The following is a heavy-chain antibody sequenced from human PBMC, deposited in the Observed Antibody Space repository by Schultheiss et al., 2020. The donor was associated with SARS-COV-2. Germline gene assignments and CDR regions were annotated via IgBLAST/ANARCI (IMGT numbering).Heavy chain of an antibody. V-gene: IGHV3-21*01. D-gene: IGHD2-21*01. CDR2: ISSSSSYI. Sequence: GGSLRLSCAASGFTFSSYSMNWVRQAPGKGLEWVSSISSSSSYIYYADSVKGRFTISRDNAKNSLYLQMNSLRAEDTAVYYCARGKGEEYAFDIWGQGTMVTVSS. CDR3: ARGKGEEYAFDI. J-gene: IGHJ3*02. CDR1: GFTFSSYS.